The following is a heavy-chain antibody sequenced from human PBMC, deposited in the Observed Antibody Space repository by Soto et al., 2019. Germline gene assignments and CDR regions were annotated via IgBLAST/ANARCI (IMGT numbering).Heavy chain of an antibody. Sequence: QVQLVESGGGVVQPGRSLRLSCAASGFTFSSYGMHWVRQAPGKGLEWVAVISYDGSNKYYADSVKGRFTISRDNSKNTLYLQMNSLRAEDTAVYYCAKDAFFADSSGYSQGGGYYYYGIDVWGQGTTVTVSS. CDR1: GFTFSSYG. V-gene: IGHV3-30*18. D-gene: IGHD3-22*01. CDR3: AKDAFFADSSGYSQGGGYYYYGIDV. J-gene: IGHJ6*01. CDR2: ISYDGSNK.